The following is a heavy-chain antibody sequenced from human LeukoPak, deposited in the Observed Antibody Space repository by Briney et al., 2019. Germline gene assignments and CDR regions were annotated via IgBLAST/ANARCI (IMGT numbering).Heavy chain of an antibody. CDR3: ARSPPDNYSFDP. J-gene: IGHJ5*02. V-gene: IGHV3-30*04. CDR1: GFTFSSYA. Sequence: PGRSLRLSCAASGFTFSSYAMHWVRQAPGKGLEWVAVISYDGSNKYYADSVKGRFTISRDNSKNTLYLQMNSLRSEDTAVYYCARSPPDNYSFDPWGQGTLVTVSS. CDR2: ISYDGSNK. D-gene: IGHD5-24*01.